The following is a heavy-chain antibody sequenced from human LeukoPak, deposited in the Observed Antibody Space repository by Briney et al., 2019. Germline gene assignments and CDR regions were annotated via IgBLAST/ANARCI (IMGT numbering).Heavy chain of an antibody. CDR2: IRNDGSNK. J-gene: IGHJ4*02. CDR3: ARLNIVATIDDS. CDR1: GFTFSNYV. V-gene: IGHV3-30*02. Sequence: GGSLRLSCAASGFTFSNYVMHWVRQAPGKGLEWVAFIRNDGSNKYYADSVKGRFTISRDNSKNTLYLQMNSLRAEDTAVYYCARLNIVATIDDSWGQGTLVTVSS. D-gene: IGHD5-12*01.